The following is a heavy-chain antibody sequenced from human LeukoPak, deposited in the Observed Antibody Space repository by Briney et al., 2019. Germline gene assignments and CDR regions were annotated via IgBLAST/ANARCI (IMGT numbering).Heavy chain of an antibody. J-gene: IGHJ3*02. CDR1: GGTFSSYA. D-gene: IGHD1-26*01. V-gene: IGHV1-69*13. CDR3: ARSAGWSYGAFDI. Sequence: SVKVSCKASGGTFSSYAISWVRQAPGQGLEWMGGIIPIFGTANYAQKFQGRVTITADESTSTAYRELSSLRSEDTAVYYCARSAGWSYGAFDIRGQGTMVTVSS. CDR2: IIPIFGTA.